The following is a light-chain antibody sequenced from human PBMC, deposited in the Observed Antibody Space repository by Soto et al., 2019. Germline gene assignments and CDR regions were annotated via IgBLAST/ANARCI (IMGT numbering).Light chain of an antibody. Sequence: DIQMTQSPSSLSASVGDRVTITCQASQSIATYLHWYQQKPGKAPKVLIYAASSLQSGVPSRFGGSGSGTDFTFTISSLQPEDFATYYCQQSYSTPYTFGHGTKLEIK. CDR3: QQSYSTPYT. CDR2: AAS. CDR1: QSIATY. J-gene: IGKJ2*01. V-gene: IGKV1-39*01.